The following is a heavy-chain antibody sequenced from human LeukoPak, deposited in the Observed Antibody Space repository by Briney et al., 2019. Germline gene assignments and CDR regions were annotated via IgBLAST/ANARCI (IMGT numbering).Heavy chain of an antibody. J-gene: IGHJ4*02. V-gene: IGHV3-30*02. D-gene: IGHD3-10*01. CDR3: AKDLGYYGSGSYYNQWLFDY. Sequence: GGSLRLSCAASGFTFSSYGMHWVRQAPGKGLEWVAFIRYEGSNKYYADSVKGRFTISRDNSKNTLYLQMNSLRAEDTAVYYCAKDLGYYGSGSYYNQWLFDYWGQGTLVTVSS. CDR2: IRYEGSNK. CDR1: GFTFSSYG.